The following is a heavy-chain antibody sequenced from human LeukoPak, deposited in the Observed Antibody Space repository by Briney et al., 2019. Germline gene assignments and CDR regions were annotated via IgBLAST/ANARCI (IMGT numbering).Heavy chain of an antibody. CDR3: ARAYYDILTGYYPFDY. D-gene: IGHD3-9*01. CDR1: GFTFSSYE. Sequence: GGSLRLSCEASGFTFSSYEMNWVRQAPGKGLEWVSYISSSGSTIYYADSVKGRFTISRDNAKNSLYLQMNSLRAEDTAVYYCARAYYDILTGYYPFDYWGQGTLVTVSS. J-gene: IGHJ4*02. V-gene: IGHV3-48*03. CDR2: ISSSGSTI.